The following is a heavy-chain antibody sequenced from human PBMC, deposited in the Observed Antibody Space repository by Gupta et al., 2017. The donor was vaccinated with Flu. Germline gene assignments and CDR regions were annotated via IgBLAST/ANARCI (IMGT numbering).Heavy chain of an antibody. J-gene: IGHJ6*03. CDR2: ISGYNGDT. D-gene: IGHD3-3*01. V-gene: IGHV1-18*01. CDR1: G. Sequence: GISWVRQAPGQGLEWMGWISGYNGDTKYAQKFQGRVTMTIDTSTSTGYMELRSLTSDDTAVYYCARANFGYMDVWGKGTTVTV. CDR3: ARANFGYMDV.